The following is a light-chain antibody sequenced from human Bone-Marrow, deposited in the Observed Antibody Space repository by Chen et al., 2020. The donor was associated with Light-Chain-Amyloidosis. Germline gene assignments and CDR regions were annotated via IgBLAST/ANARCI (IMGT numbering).Light chain of an antibody. Sequence: DIVMTQSQLSLPVTPGEPASISCRSSQSLLHSNGFNYLDWYLQKPGQSPQLLIYLGSSRASGVPDRFSGSGSGTDFTLKISRVEAEDVGVYYCMQARQTPHTFGQGTKLEIK. CDR3: MQARQTPHT. CDR2: LGS. V-gene: IGKV2-28*01. CDR1: QSLLHSNGFNY. J-gene: IGKJ2*01.